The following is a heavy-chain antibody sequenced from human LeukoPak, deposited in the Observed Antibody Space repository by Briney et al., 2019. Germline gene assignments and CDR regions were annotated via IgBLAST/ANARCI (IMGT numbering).Heavy chain of an antibody. Sequence: GGSLRLSCAASGFTFDDYAMHWVRQAPGKGLELVSGISWNSGSIGYADSVKGRFTISRDNAKNSLYLQMNSLRAEDTALYYCAKDTGFGDLPNYFDYWGQGTLVTVSS. CDR1: GFTFDDYA. V-gene: IGHV3-9*01. CDR3: AKDTGFGDLPNYFDY. CDR2: ISWNSGSI. D-gene: IGHD3-10*01. J-gene: IGHJ4*02.